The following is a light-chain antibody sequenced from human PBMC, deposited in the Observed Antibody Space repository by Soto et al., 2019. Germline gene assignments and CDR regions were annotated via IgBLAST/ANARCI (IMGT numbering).Light chain of an antibody. V-gene: IGLV7-46*01. J-gene: IGLJ2*01. CDR1: TGAVTSGHY. CDR2: DTY. CDR3: FLSYSGARV. Sequence: QAVVTQEPSLTVSPGGTVTRTCGSSTGAVTSGHYPYWFQQKPGQAPRTLIYDTYNKHSWTPARFSGSLLGGKAALTLSGAQPEDEADYYCFLSYSGARVFGGGTKLTVL.